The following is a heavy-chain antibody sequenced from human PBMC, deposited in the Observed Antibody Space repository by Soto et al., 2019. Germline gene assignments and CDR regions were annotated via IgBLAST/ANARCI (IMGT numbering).Heavy chain of an antibody. Sequence: QVQLQESGPGLVKPSETLSLTCTVSGGSISSYYWSWIRQPPGKGLEWIANIHHSGITNYNPSLKSRVTMSVNTSMNQFSLKLNSVPAADTAVYYCARGNPWDYWGQGTLVIVSS. CDR2: IHHSGIT. CDR3: ARGNPWDY. V-gene: IGHV4-59*01. CDR1: GGSISSYY. J-gene: IGHJ4*02. D-gene: IGHD1-1*01.